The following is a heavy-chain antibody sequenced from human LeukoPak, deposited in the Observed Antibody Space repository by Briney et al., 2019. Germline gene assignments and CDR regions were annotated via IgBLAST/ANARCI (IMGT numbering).Heavy chain of an antibody. Sequence: GGSLRLSCAAPGFTLSSYAMHWVRQAPGKGREWVAVMSYDGNNKYYADAVKGRFTISRDNSKNTLYLQMNSLRAEDTAVYYCAKDGFGHSYGYAYFDYWGQGTLVTVSS. CDR3: AKDGFGHSYGYAYFDY. CDR1: GFTLSSYA. D-gene: IGHD5-18*01. J-gene: IGHJ4*02. CDR2: MSYDGNNK. V-gene: IGHV3-30*18.